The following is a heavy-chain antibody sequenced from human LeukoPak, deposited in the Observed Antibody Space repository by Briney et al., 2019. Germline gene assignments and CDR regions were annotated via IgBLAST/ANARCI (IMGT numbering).Heavy chain of an antibody. D-gene: IGHD3-10*01. Sequence: ASVNVSCKASGYTFTSYGISWVRQAPGQGLEWMGWISAYNGNTNYAQKLQGRVTMTTDTSTSTAYMELRSLRSDDTAVYYCARDGRYGSGSYYYYYGMDVWGQGTTVTVSS. CDR2: ISAYNGNT. CDR3: ARDGRYGSGSYYYYYGMDV. CDR1: GYTFTSYG. V-gene: IGHV1-18*01. J-gene: IGHJ6*02.